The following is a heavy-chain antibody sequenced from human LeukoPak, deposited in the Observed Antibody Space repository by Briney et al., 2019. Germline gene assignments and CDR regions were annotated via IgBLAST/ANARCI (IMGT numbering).Heavy chain of an antibody. CDR1: GFTFSTYS. D-gene: IGHD3-16*01. V-gene: IGHV3-48*01. J-gene: IGHJ5*02. CDR2: ISSSSSTI. Sequence: PGGSLRLSCAASGFTFSTYSMNWVRQAPGKGLEWVSYISSSSSTIYYADSVKGRFTISRDNAKNSLYLQMNSLRAEDTAVYYCARGWGSHENWFDPWGQGTLVTVSS. CDR3: ARGWGSHENWFDP.